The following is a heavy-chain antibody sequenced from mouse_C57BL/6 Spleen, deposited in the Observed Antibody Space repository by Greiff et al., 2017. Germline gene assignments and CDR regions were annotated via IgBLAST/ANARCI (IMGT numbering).Heavy chain of an antibody. CDR2: IDPETGGT. D-gene: IGHD1-1*01. CDR1: GYTFTDYE. CDR3: TRILDYYGSNYGDY. Sequence: QVQLQQSGAELVRPGASVTLSCKASGYTFTDYEMHWVKQTPVHGLEWIGAIDPETGGTAYNQKFKGKAILTADKSSSTAYMELRSLTSEDSAVYYCTRILDYYGSNYGDYWGQGTTLTVSS. J-gene: IGHJ2*01. V-gene: IGHV1-15*01.